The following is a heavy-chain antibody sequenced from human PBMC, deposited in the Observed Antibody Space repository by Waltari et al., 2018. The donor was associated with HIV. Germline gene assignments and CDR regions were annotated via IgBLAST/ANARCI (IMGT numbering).Heavy chain of an antibody. CDR1: VGSISRVGYY. CDR2: IHYGGST. D-gene: IGHD1-7*01. V-gene: IGHV4-31*03. J-gene: IGHJ3*02. CDR3: ARDARTGTTGSAFDI. Sequence: QVHLQESGPGLVKPSQTLSLTCTVSVGSISRVGYYWTWIRQHPGKGLEWIGYIHYGGSTYYNPSLKSRVTISLDTSKNQFSLKLGSVTAADTAVYYCARDARTGTTGSAFDIWGQGTIVTVSS.